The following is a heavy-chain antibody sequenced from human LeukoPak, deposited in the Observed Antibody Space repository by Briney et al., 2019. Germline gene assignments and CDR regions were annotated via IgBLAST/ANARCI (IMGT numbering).Heavy chain of an antibody. CDR3: AKVLAVTSYGAKSIFDH. CDR1: GFTVSSNY. CDR2: IWYDGSNK. D-gene: IGHD4-23*01. Sequence: GGSLRLSSAASGFTVSSNYMHWVRQAPGKGLEWVAFIWYDGSNKYYADSVKGRFTISRDNSKNTVYLQMNSLRAEDTAVYYCAKVLAVTSYGAKSIFDHWGQGTLVTVSS. V-gene: IGHV3-30*02. J-gene: IGHJ4*02.